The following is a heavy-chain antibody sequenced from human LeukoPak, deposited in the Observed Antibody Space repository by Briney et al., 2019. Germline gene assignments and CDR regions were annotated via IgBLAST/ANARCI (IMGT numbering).Heavy chain of an antibody. J-gene: IGHJ4*02. D-gene: IGHD3-22*01. CDR1: GFTFGSYA. CDR2: ISPSGDRT. V-gene: IGHV3-23*01. CDR3: AIMHGYYDGSGYWVQ. Sequence: GGSLRLSCAASGFTFGSYAMSWVRQAPGKGLERVSFISPSGDRTSNADSVEGRFTISRDNPRNTPYLQMNSLRDEDTAVYYCAIMHGYYDGSGYWVQWGQGTLVTVSS.